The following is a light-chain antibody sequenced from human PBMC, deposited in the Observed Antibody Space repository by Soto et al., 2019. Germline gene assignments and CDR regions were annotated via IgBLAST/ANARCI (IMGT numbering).Light chain of an antibody. V-gene: IGKV3-11*01. Sequence: EIVLTQSPATLSLSPGERATLSCRASQSVSTYVAWYQQKPGQAPRLLISDASNRATGTPARFSGSGSGTDFTLTISSLEPEDFAVYYCQQRSNWPPLTFGGGTKVEI. CDR2: DAS. CDR3: QQRSNWPPLT. J-gene: IGKJ4*01. CDR1: QSVSTY.